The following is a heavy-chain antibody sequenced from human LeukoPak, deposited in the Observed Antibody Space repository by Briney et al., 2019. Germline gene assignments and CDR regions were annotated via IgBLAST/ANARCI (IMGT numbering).Heavy chain of an antibody. V-gene: IGHV3-30*02. CDR1: GFTFSSYG. D-gene: IGHD4-11*01. CDR2: IRYDGSNK. CDR3: ARGGIYSKGFDY. Sequence: GGSLRLSCAASGFTFSSYGMHWVRQAPGKGLEWVAFIRYDGSNKYYADSVKGRFTISRDNSKNTLYLQMSSLRAEDTAVYYCARGGIYSKGFDYWGQGTLVTVSS. J-gene: IGHJ4*02.